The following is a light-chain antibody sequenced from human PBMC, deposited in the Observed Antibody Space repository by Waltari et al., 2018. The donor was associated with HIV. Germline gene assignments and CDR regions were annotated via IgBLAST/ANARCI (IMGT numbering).Light chain of an antibody. CDR1: TSNIGRNF. CDR3: ASWDDGLSGHV. J-gene: IGLJ1*01. Sequence: QSVLTQPLSASETPGRSLNISCSGGTSNIGRNFVFWYQQVAGLAPSLLVSRNIRRAAGVSDRLSGSRSGTSASLVIRGRRAEDEARYFCASWDDGLSGHVVGSGTMVVVL. CDR2: RNI. V-gene: IGLV1-47*01.